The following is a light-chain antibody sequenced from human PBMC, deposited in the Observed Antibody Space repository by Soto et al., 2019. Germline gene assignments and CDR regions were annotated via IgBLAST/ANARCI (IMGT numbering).Light chain of an antibody. CDR3: QQYGDSPPT. J-gene: IGKJ1*01. V-gene: IGKV3-20*01. Sequence: EIVLTQSPGTLSLSPGESATLSCRASQSVSSNSLAWYRRNPGQPTSLLIYGTSTRATDIPRRFSGSGYGTDFTLTITRLEPEDFAVYFCQQYGDSPPTFGQGTKVEVK. CDR1: QSVSSNS. CDR2: GTS.